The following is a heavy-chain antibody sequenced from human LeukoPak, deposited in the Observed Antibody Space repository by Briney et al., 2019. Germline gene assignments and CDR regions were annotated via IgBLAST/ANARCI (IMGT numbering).Heavy chain of an antibody. J-gene: IGHJ4*02. V-gene: IGHV1-8*02. CDR2: LNPDTGKT. CDR1: GYNFTGFD. CDR3: ARGGSYYKTADY. D-gene: IGHD3-10*01. Sequence: ASVKVSCKSSGYNFTGFDIDWMRQAPGQGLEWMAWLNPDTGKTGFAPNFQGRLTITRDSSIRTVYMELTNLRSDDTAVYYCARGGSYYKTADYWGQGTLVTVSS.